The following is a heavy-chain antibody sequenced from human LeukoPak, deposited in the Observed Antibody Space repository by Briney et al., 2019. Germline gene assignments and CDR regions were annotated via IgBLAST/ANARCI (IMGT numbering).Heavy chain of an antibody. Sequence: GGSLRLSCAASGFTFSSYWMSWVRQAPGKGLEWVANIKQDGSEKYYVDSVKGRFTISRDNAKNSLYLQMNNLRAEDTAVYYCARDRGGVAQLHWFDPWGQGTLVTVSS. V-gene: IGHV3-7*01. CDR1: GFTFSSYW. CDR2: IKQDGSEK. CDR3: ARDRGGVAQLHWFDP. J-gene: IGHJ5*02. D-gene: IGHD3-16*01.